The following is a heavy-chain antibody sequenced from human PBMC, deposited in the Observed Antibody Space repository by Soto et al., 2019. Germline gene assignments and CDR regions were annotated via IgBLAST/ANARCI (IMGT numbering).Heavy chain of an antibody. CDR1: GGSISSSSYY. CDR3: ARDKIPGLFDY. CDR2: IYYSGST. V-gene: IGHV4-39*02. D-gene: IGHD2-21*01. J-gene: IGHJ4*02. Sequence: SETLSLTCTVSGGSISSSSYYWGWIRQPPGKGLEWIGSIYYSGSTYYNPSLKSRVTISVDTSKNQFSLKLSSVTAADTAVYYCARDKIPGLFDYRGQGSSVIVSS.